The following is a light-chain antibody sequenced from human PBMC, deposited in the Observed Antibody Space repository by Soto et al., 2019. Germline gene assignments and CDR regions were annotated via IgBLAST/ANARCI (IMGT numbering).Light chain of an antibody. J-gene: IGKJ3*01. Sequence: DIQMTQSPSTLSASVGDRVTITCRASQLISSCLAWYPQKPGKAPKLLIYDASSLESGVPSRFIGSGSGTEFTLTISSLQPDDVATYYGQQYNSYSFRITLGHGTKVDI. CDR3: QQYNSYSFRIT. CDR1: QLISSC. CDR2: DAS. V-gene: IGKV1-5*01.